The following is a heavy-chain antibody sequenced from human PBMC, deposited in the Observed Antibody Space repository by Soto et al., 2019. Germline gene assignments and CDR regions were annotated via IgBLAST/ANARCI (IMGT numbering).Heavy chain of an antibody. D-gene: IGHD2-21*02. CDR3: ARDQGVVVTADNWFDP. V-gene: IGHV4-4*07. Sequence: PSETLSLTCTVSGGSITDYSWVWIRQPAGKGLEWIGRIFSSGSTNYNPSLKGRITMSLYTSKNQFSLKLNSATATDTAVYFCARDQGVVVTADNWFDPWGQGILVTGSS. J-gene: IGHJ5*02. CDR2: IFSSGST. CDR1: GGSITDYS.